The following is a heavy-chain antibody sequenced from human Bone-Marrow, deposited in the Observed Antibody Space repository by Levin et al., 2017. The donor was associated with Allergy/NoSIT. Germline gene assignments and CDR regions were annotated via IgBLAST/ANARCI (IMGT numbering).Heavy chain of an antibody. V-gene: IGHV4-59*01. D-gene: IGHD1-7*01. Sequence: SETLSLTCTVSGGSISSYYWSWIRQPPGKGLEWIGYIYYSGSTNYNPSLKSRVTISVDTSKNQFSLKLSSVTAADTAVYYCAREGKLELPYYYYYYMDVWGKGTTVTVSS. CDR1: GGSISSYY. J-gene: IGHJ6*03. CDR3: AREGKLELPYYYYYYMDV. CDR2: IYYSGST.